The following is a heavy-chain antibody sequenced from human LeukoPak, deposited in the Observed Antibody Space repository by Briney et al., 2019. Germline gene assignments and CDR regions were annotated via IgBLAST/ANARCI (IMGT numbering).Heavy chain of an antibody. CDR2: ISSSSDTI. CDR1: GFTFSSYS. Sequence: AGGSLRLSCAVSGFTFSSYSMNWVRQAPGKGLEWISYISSSSDTIYYADSVKGRFTISRDNAKNSLYLQMNSLRVEDTAVYYCGRHGGAFEIWGQGTMVTVSS. CDR3: GRHGGAFEI. J-gene: IGHJ3*02. V-gene: IGHV3-48*04.